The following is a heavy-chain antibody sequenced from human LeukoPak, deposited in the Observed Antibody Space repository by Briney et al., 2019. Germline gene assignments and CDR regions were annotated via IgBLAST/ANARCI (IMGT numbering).Heavy chain of an antibody. V-gene: IGHV4-39*07. D-gene: IGHD1-26*01. CDR1: GGSISSSSYY. CDR2: IYYSGST. Sequence: SETLSLTCTVSGGSISSSSYYWGWIRQPPGKGLEWIGNIYYSGSTYYNPSLKSRVTMSLDTSKNQFSLKLNSVTAADTAVYYCARGVGAETAGNYWGQGTLVTVSS. J-gene: IGHJ4*02. CDR3: ARGVGAETAGNY.